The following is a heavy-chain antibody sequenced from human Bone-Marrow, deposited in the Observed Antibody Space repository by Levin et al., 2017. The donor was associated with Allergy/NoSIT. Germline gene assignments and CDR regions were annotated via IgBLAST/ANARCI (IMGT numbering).Heavy chain of an antibody. CDR2: ISSTSSYI. CDR3: ASRIGAAGGLDV. D-gene: IGHD6-13*01. V-gene: IGHV3-21*01. Sequence: PGGSLRLSCEGSGFTFSNHTMTWVRQAPGKGLEWVSSISSTSSYINYADSVKGRFTISRDNAKKSLYLQMNSLRAEDTALYYCASRIGAAGGLDVWGQGTTVTVSS. J-gene: IGHJ6*02. CDR1: GFTFSNHT.